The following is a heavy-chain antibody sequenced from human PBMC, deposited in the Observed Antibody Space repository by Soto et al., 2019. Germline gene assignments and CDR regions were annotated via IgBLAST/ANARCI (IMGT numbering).Heavy chain of an antibody. V-gene: IGHV3-15*01. Sequence: PGGSLRLSCAASGLTFSNVWMTWVRQAPGKGLEWVGRIKSKSDGETADVAAPVKARFTISRDDSKNTVFPEMNSLESEDTALYYCAITAMINRDSSTSFDYWGRGTQVTVSS. J-gene: IGHJ4*02. D-gene: IGHD5-18*01. CDR1: GLTFSNVW. CDR2: IKSKSDGETA. CDR3: AITAMINRDSSTSFDY.